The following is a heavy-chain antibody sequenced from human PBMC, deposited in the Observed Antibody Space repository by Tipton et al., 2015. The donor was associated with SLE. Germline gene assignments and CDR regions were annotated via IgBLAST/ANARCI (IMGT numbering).Heavy chain of an antibody. D-gene: IGHD3-10*01. Sequence: SLRLSCVASGYRFFNNYWMHWVRQVPGMGLVWVSRISGDGSSTTYADSVKGRFTVSRDSAQNTVILEMHSLRAEDTAVYYCARGGGGTGSYYNDFRYMDVWGKVTTVTVSS. CDR1: GYRFFNNYW. CDR3: ARGGGGTGSYYNDFRYMDV. V-gene: IGHV3-74*03. CDR2: ISGDGSST. J-gene: IGHJ6*03.